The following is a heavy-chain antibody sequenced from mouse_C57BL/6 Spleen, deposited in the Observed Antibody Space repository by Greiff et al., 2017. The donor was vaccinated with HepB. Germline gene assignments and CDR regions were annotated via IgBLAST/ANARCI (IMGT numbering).Heavy chain of an antibody. CDR1: GYTFTDYE. Sequence: VQLQQSGAELVRPGASVTLSCKASGYTFTDYEMHWVKQTPVHGLEWIGAIDPETGGTAYNQKFKGKAILTADKSSSTAYMELRSLTSEDSAVYYCTRIITTVVATKGFDYWGQGTTLTVSS. CDR2: IDPETGGT. CDR3: TRIITTVVATKGFDY. D-gene: IGHD1-1*01. J-gene: IGHJ2*01. V-gene: IGHV1-15*01.